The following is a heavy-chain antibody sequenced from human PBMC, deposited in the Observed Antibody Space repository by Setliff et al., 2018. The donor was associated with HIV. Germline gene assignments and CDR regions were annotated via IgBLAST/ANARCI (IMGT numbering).Heavy chain of an antibody. CDR2: VDPEDGET. CDR1: GYTFSDYH. V-gene: IGHV1-69-2*01. CDR3: ARAYYYGSRSFYNVWFDP. J-gene: IGHJ5*02. D-gene: IGHD3-10*01. Sequence: GASVKVSCKASGYTFSDYHMHWVQQAPGKGLEWVGRVDPEDGETIYAEKFQGRLTITKDTSKSQLILTLTNVDPVDTATYYCARAYYYGSRSFYNVWFDPWGQGTLVTVSS.